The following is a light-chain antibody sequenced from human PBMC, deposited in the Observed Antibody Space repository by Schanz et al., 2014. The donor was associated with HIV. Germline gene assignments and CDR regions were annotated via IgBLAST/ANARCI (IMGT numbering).Light chain of an antibody. CDR2: DVS. CDR1: SGDVGSYNY. CDR3: CSYTTTSTYV. J-gene: IGLJ1*01. V-gene: IGLV2-14*03. Sequence: QSALTQPASVSGSPGQSISISCTGTSGDVGSYNYVSWYQQHPGKAPKLMFYDVSNRPSGVSSRFSGSKSGNTASLTISGLQAEDEADYYCCSYTTTSTYVFGAGTKVTVL.